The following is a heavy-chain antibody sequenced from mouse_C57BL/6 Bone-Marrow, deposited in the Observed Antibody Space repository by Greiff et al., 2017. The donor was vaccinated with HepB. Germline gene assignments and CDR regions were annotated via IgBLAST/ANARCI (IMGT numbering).Heavy chain of an antibody. V-gene: IGHV14-1*01. D-gene: IGHD1-1*01. CDR3: TTPYYGSSYIAY. CDR2: IDPEDGDT. CDR1: GFNIKDYY. J-gene: IGHJ3*01. Sequence: EVQLQQSGAELVRPGASVKLSCTASGFNIKDYYMHWVKQRPEQGLEWIGRIDPEDGDTEYAPKFQGKATRTADTSSNTAYLQLSSLTSEDTAVYYCTTPYYGSSYIAYWGQGTLVTVSA.